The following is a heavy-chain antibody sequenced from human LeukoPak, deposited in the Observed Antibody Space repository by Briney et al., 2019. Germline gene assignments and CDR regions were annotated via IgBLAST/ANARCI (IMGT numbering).Heavy chain of an antibody. J-gene: IGHJ4*02. CDR2: INPNPNSGGT. CDR3: ARRSYGYD. D-gene: IGHD1-26*01. V-gene: IGHV1-2*02. Sequence: ASVKVSCKASGYTFTDYYMHWVRQAPGQGLEWVGWINPNPNSGGTNYAQKFQGRVTMTRDTSIKTAYMELSSLRSDDTAVYYCARRSYGYDRGQGTLVTVSS. CDR1: GYTFTDYY.